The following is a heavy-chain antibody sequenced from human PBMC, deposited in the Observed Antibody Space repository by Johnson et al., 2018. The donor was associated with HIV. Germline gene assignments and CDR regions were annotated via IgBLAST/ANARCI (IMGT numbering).Heavy chain of an antibody. D-gene: IGHD1-26*01. V-gene: IGHV3-23*04. Sequence: EKLVESGGGLVQPGGSLRLSCAASGFTFSSYWMHWVRQAPGKGLVWVSAISGSGGSTYYADSVKGRFTISRDNSKNSLYLQMNSLRAEDTALYYCARERVGDAFDIWGQGTMVTVSS. CDR2: ISGSGGST. J-gene: IGHJ3*02. CDR3: ARERVGDAFDI. CDR1: GFTFSSYW.